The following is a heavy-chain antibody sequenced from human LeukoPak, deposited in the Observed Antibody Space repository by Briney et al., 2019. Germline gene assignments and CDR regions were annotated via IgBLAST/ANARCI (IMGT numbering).Heavy chain of an antibody. CDR2: IYHSGIT. Sequence: PAETLSLTCTVSGGSISNYYWSWIRQPPRGGREWIGYIYHSGITNFNPSLKSRVTISVDLYKNQFSLKLSSVTAADTAVYYCARGGNTYCSGGSCYSDFDYWGQGSLVTVSS. CDR3: ARGGNTYCSGGSCYSDFDY. V-gene: IGHV4-59*01. J-gene: IGHJ4*02. D-gene: IGHD2-15*01. CDR1: GGSISNYY.